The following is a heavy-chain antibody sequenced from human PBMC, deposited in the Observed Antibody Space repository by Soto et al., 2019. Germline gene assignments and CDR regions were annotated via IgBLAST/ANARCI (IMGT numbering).Heavy chain of an antibody. CDR2: ISYDGSNK. CDR1: GFTFSSYA. Sequence: QVQLVESGGGVVQPGRSLRLSCAASGFTFSSYAMHWVRQAPGKGLEWVAVISYDGSNKYYADSVKGRFTISRDNSKNTLYLQMNSLRAEDTAVYYCARESWSYCSCGSCYYNWFDPWGQGTLVTVSS. D-gene: IGHD2-15*01. V-gene: IGHV3-30-3*01. CDR3: ARESWSYCSCGSCYYNWFDP. J-gene: IGHJ5*02.